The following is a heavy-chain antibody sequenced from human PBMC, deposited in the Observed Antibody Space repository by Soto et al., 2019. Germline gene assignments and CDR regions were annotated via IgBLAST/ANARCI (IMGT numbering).Heavy chain of an antibody. CDR1: GASVSSGGYY. V-gene: IGHV4-31*03. Sequence: QVQLQESGPGLVKSSQTLSLSCSVSGASVSSGGYYWSWIRQHPGKGLEWIGYIHNSGSTSYSPSLKSRVSISLDTSQNHFSLKLSSVTAADTAVYYCATAGSSGYYLKTWGQGTLVTVSS. CDR3: ATAGSSGYYLKT. J-gene: IGHJ4*02. D-gene: IGHD3-22*01. CDR2: IHNSGST.